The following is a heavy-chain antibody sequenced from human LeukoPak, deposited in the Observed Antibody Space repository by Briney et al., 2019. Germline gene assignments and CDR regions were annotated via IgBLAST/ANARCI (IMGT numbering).Heavy chain of an antibody. CDR2: IKQDGSEK. J-gene: IGHJ6*03. CDR3: ARDHVGGKYYYMDV. D-gene: IGHD1-14*01. CDR1: GFTFSNYW. V-gene: IGHV3-7*01. Sequence: GGSLRLSCAASGFTFSNYWLTWVRQAPGKGLECVANIKQDGSEKSYVDSVKGRFTISRDNAKNSLYLQMNSLRVGDTAVYYCARDHVGGKYYYMDVWGKGTTVTVSS.